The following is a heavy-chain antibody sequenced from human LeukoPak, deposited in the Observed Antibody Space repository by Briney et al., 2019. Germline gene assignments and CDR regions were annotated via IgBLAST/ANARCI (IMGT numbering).Heavy chain of an antibody. CDR3: AKHMRATNTYSFFGFDV. Sequence: GGSLRLSCAATGFTFKDYGMHWVRQPPGKGLEWVSSINWNGGGTDYADSVKGRFTISRDNAKNSLYLQLSSLRPEDTALYYCAKHMRATNTYSFFGFDVWGQGTTVTVSS. D-gene: IGHD1-26*01. CDR1: GFTFKDYG. J-gene: IGHJ6*02. CDR2: INWNGGGT. V-gene: IGHV3-9*01.